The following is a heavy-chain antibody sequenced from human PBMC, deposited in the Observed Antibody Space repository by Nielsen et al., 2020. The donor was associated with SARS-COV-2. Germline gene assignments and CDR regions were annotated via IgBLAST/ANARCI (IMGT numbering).Heavy chain of an antibody. CDR1: GSSFTSYW. Sequence: VESLKISCQGSGSSFTSYWISWVRQMPGKGLEWMGRIDPSDSYTNDSPSFQRHVTISADKSISTAYLQWSSLKASDTAMYYCARQSAYNDFWSGYYGGGYYYGMDVWGQGTTVTVSS. CDR3: ARQSAYNDFWSGYYGGGYYYGMDV. V-gene: IGHV5-10-1*01. J-gene: IGHJ6*02. D-gene: IGHD3-3*01. CDR2: IDPSDSYT.